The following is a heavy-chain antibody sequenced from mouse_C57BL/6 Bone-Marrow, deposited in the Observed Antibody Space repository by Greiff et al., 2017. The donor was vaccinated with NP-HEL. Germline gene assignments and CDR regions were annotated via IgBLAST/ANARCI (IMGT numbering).Heavy chain of an antibody. CDR1: GYAFSSSW. CDR3: AREGSSGPPYAMDY. CDR2: IYPGDGDT. Sequence: VKLMESGPELVKPGASVKISCKASGYAFSSSWMNWVKQRPGKGLEWIGRIYPGDGDTNYNGKFTGRATLPAGKSSRTAYMPLDRLTSEDSAVYVCAREGSSGPPYAMDYWGQGTSVTVSS. V-gene: IGHV1-82*01. D-gene: IGHD3-2*02. J-gene: IGHJ4*01.